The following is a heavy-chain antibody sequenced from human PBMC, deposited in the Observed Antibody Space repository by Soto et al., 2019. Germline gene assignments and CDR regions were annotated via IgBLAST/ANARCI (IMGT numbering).Heavy chain of an antibody. V-gene: IGHV4-31*03. CDR3: ARGPGYPEGWFDP. D-gene: IGHD3-9*01. CDR2: IYYSGST. CDR1: GGSISSGGYY. Sequence: SETLSLTCTVSGGSISSGGYYWSWIRQHPGKGLEWIGYIYYSGSTYYNPSLKSRVTISVDTSKNQFSLKLSSVTAADTAVYYCARGPGYPEGWFDPWGQGTLVTVSS. J-gene: IGHJ5*02.